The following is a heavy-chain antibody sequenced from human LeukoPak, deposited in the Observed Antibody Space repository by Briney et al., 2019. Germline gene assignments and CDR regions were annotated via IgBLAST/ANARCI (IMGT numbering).Heavy chain of an antibody. CDR3: ARRTVQDLVLVPAAMGDSFDY. V-gene: IGHV4-34*01. CDR2: INHSGST. D-gene: IGHD2-2*01. J-gene: IGHJ4*02. Sequence: SETLSLTCAVYGGSFSGYYWSWIRQPPGKGLEWIGEINHSGSTNYNPSLKSRVTISVDTSKNQFSLKLSSVTAADTAVYYCARRTVQDLVLVPAAMGDSFDYWGQGTLVTVSS. CDR1: GGSFSGYY.